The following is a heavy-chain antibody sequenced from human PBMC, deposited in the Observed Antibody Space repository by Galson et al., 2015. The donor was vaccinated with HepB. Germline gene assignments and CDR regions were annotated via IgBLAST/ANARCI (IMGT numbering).Heavy chain of an antibody. D-gene: IGHD3-22*01. CDR2: SRNKAHSYTT. V-gene: IGHV3-72*01. CDR3: AVSLIVGRADAFNI. J-gene: IGHJ3*02. CDR1: GLTFSDPY. Sequence: SLRLSCAASGLTFSDPYMDWVRQAPGKGLEWVGRSRNKAHSYTTEYAASVKGGFSISRDFSDNSLNLQMNSLKTEDTAVYYCAVSLIVGRADAFNIWGQGTVVTVSS.